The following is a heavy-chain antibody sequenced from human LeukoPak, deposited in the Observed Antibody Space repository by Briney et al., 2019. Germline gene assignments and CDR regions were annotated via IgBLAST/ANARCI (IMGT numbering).Heavy chain of an antibody. CDR1: GASISDNKYF. J-gene: IGHJ4*02. CDR3: ARSFQGEYFDY. Sequence: PSETLSLTCTVSGASISDNKYFWGCIRQPPGEGLEWIGNIFYGGSTYYRPSLKNRLSMSVDTSKNQCSLKLSSVTAADTAVYYCARSFQGEYFDYWGQGALVTVSS. D-gene: IGHD3-10*01. V-gene: IGHV4-39*07. CDR2: IFYGGST.